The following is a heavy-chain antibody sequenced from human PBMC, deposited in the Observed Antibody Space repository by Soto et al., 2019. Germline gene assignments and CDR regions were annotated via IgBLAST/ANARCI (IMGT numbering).Heavy chain of an antibody. V-gene: IGHV1-46*01. D-gene: IGHD6-25*01. CDR1: GYTFTDSY. J-gene: IGHJ4*02. Sequence: QVQLVQSGAEVKEPGASVTVSCKASGYTFTDSYIHWVRQAPGQGLEWMGVLNPDGGSAMYITKFQGRVTLPRDMSTSTVHMVLSALRSDDTATYYCARDEGAALGFQYWGQGTPVNVFS. CDR2: LNPDGGSA. CDR3: ARDEGAALGFQY.